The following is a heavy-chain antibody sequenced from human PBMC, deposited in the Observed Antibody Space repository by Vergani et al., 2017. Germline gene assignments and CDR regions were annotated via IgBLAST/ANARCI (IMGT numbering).Heavy chain of an antibody. D-gene: IGHD3-10*01. CDR1: GYTFTAYY. CDR3: SHVPWLSSGSGKQFYGMDV. V-gene: IGHV1-46*01. CDR2: ITRLCGTK. Sequence: QVQLVQSGAEVGKPGASVKISCKASGYTFTAYYIHWVRQAPEQGLEWVGRITRLCGTKNIPQKFRGRVTITADKSTGTAYMELSSLKSEDTAMYYCSHVPWLSSGSGKQFYGMDVWGQGTKVTVS. J-gene: IGHJ6*02.